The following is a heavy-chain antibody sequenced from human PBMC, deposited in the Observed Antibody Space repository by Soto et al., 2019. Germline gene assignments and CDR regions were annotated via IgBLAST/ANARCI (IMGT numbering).Heavy chain of an antibody. CDR2: INPNSGDT. V-gene: IGHV1-2*02. J-gene: IGHJ4*02. D-gene: IGHD3-3*01. CDR1: GYTFTDYY. CDR3: ARVWDVWSGLPSDY. Sequence: ASVNVSCKASGYTFTDYYLYWMRQAPGQGLEWMGWINPNSGDTNYAQKFQGRLTMTRDTSINTAYMELFRLRSDDTAVYYCARVWDVWSGLPSDYWGQGTLVSVSS.